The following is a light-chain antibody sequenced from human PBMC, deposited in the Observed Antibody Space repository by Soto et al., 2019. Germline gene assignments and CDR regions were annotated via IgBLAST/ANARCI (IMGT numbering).Light chain of an antibody. V-gene: IGLV1-51*01. J-gene: IGLJ1*01. CDR3: ATWDSSLSAV. Sequence: QSALTQPPSVSAAPGEKVTISCSGSSSNIGNNYVTWYQQLPGTAPKVLIFDNTKRPSGIPDRFSGSKSGTSATLGITGLQTGDEADYYCATWDSSLSAVFGTGTKVTVL. CDR2: DNT. CDR1: SSNIGNNY.